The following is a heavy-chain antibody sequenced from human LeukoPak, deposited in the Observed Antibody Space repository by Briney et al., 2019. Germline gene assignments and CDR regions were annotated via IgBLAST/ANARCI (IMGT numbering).Heavy chain of an antibody. CDR3: AREDIVVPPWSDP. J-gene: IGHJ5*02. V-gene: IGHV1-2*02. D-gene: IGHD2-15*01. Sequence: ASVKVSCKASGYTFTGYYMHWVRQAPGQGLEWMGWINPNSGGTNYAQKFQGRVTMTRDTSISTAYMELSRLRSDDTAVYYCAREDIVVPPWSDPWGQGTLVTVSS. CDR1: GYTFTGYY. CDR2: INPNSGGT.